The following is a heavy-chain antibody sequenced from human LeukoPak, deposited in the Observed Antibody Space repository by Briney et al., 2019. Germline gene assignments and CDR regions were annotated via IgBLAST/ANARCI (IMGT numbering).Heavy chain of an antibody. CDR2: INSDGSST. CDR1: GFTFSSYW. D-gene: IGHD4-17*01. Sequence: GGSLRLSCAASGFTFSSYWMHWVRQAPGKGLVWVSRINSDGSSTSYADSVKGRFTISRDNAKNTLYLQMNSLGAEDTAVYYCARDHYGDTDYYYMDVWGKGTTVTVSS. CDR3: ARDHYGDTDYYYMDV. J-gene: IGHJ6*03. V-gene: IGHV3-74*01.